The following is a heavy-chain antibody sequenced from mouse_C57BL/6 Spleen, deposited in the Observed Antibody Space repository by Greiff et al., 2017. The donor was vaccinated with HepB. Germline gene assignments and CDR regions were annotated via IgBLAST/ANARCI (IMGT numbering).Heavy chain of an antibody. D-gene: IGHD2-4*01. CDR1: GFTFSDFY. CDR3: ARDRYDYEGAY. V-gene: IGHV7-1*01. J-gene: IGHJ3*01. Sequence: EVMLVESGGGLVQSGRSLRLSCATSGFTFSDFYMEWVRQAPGKGLEWIAASRNKANDYTTEYSASVKGRFIVSRDTSQSILYLQMNALRAEDTAIYYCARDRYDYEGAYWGQGTLVTVSA. CDR2: SRNKANDYTT.